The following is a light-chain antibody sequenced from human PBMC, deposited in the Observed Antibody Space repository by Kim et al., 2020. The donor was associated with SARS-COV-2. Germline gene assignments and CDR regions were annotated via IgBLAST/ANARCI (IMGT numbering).Light chain of an antibody. J-gene: IGKJ5*01. V-gene: IGKV3-15*01. Sequence: ASRGETATHSGRSREIVSSNFAWYQKKPGQAPRLFIYGASTGAPGIPARFSGSGSGTEFTLTISSLQSEDFAVYYCQQYNNPITFGQGTRLEIK. CDR3: QQYNNPIT. CDR1: EIVSSN. CDR2: GAS.